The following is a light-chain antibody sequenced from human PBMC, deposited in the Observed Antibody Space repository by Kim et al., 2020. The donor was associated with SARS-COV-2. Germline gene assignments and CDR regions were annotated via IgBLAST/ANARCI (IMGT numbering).Light chain of an antibody. Sequence: DIQMTQSPSSLSASLGHRVIITCRASQSITNYLNWYQQRPGKAPKLLIYGASNLQSGVPSRFSGGGSGTEFTLTISSLQAEDFATYYCQQSFSFPPYTFGQGTKLEI. J-gene: IGKJ2*01. CDR3: QQSFSFPPYT. V-gene: IGKV1-39*01. CDR1: QSITNY. CDR2: GAS.